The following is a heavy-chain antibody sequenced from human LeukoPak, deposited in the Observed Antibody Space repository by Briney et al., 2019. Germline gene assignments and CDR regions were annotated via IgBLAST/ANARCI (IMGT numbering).Heavy chain of an antibody. CDR2: IHHSGAT. J-gene: IGHJ2*01. D-gene: IGHD3-10*01. V-gene: IGHV4-59*08. Sequence: PSETLSLTCTVSGGSIRSSYWNRIRQPPGKGLEWIGSIHHSGATNFKTSLESRVTISVDTSKNQFSLRLRSLTAADTAVYYCARRGQNSGSARGWYFDLWGRGTLVTVSS. CDR1: GGSIRSSY. CDR3: ARRGQNSGSARGWYFDL.